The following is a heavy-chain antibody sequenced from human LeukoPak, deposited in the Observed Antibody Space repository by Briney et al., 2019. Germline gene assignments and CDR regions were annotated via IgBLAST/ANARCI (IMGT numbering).Heavy chain of an antibody. J-gene: IGHJ4*02. CDR1: GGSISSDY. Sequence: SETLSLTCTVSGGSISSDYWCWIRQPPEEGLEWIGYIFYSGSTNYNPSLKSRVTISVDTSKNQFSLKLSSVTAADTAVYYCARERYSSSWYIDYWGQGTLVTVSS. V-gene: IGHV4-59*01. CDR3: ARERYSSSWYIDY. CDR2: IFYSGST. D-gene: IGHD6-13*01.